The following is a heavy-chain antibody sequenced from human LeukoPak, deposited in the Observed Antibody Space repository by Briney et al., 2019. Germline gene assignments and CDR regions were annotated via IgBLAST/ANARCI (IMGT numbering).Heavy chain of an antibody. CDR2: IYHSGST. D-gene: IGHD4-23*01. Sequence: SGTLSLTCAVSGVSITSATWWSWVRQPPGKGLEWIGEIYHSGSTNYNPSLESRVTISLDKSQNQFSLKLSSMTAADTAVYYRAKAVRVPTLVYWGQGKLVTVST. CDR1: GVSITSATW. CDR3: AKAVRVPTLVY. V-gene: IGHV4-4*02. J-gene: IGHJ4*02.